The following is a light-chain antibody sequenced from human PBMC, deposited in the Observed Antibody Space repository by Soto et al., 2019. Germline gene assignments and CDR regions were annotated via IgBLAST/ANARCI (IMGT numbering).Light chain of an antibody. CDR3: MQALQTPYT. Sequence: EIVMTQSPPSLTVTPGEPASISCSSSQRLLHSNGNILLDWYLQKPGQSPQLLIYLGFNRASGVPDRVSGSGAGTDFTLKISRVEAEDAGVYYCMQALQTPYTFGQGTKLEIK. J-gene: IGKJ2*01. V-gene: IGKV2-28*01. CDR2: LGF. CDR1: QRLLHSNGNIL.